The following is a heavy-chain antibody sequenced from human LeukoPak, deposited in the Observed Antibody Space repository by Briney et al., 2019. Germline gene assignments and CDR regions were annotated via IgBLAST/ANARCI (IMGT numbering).Heavy chain of an antibody. CDR3: ASGGGYCSGGSCLDV. V-gene: IGHV4-4*02. CDR1: GGSISSSNW. D-gene: IGHD2-15*01. CDR2: IYHSGST. J-gene: IGHJ6*02. Sequence: SETLSLTCAVSGGSISSSNWRSWVRQPPGKGLEWIGEIYHSGSTNYNPSLKSRVTISVDKSKNQFSLKLSSVTAADTAVYYCASGGGYCSGGSCLDVWGQGTTVTVSS.